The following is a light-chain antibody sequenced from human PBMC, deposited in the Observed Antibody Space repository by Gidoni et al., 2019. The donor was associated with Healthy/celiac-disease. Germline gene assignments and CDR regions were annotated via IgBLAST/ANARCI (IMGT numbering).Light chain of an antibody. CDR3: QQYGSSPPRT. V-gene: IGKV3-20*01. CDR1: QSVSSSY. Sequence: EIVWTQSPGTLSLSPGERATLSCRASQSVSSSYLAWYQQKPGQAPRLLIYGASSRATGIPDRFSGSGSGTDFTLTISRLEPEDFAVYYCQQYGSSPPRTFGQGTKVEIK. CDR2: GAS. J-gene: IGKJ1*01.